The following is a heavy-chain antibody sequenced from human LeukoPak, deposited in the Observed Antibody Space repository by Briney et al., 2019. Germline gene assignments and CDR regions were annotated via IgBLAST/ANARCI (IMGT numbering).Heavy chain of an antibody. J-gene: IGHJ3*02. Sequence: PSETLSLTCAVYGTSFSGYHWNWLRQPPGMGLEWVGEINHSGSTNYNSYLKSRVTISVDASKNQLSLKLSSVTAADTAVYYCARGPRWAFDIWGQGTMVTVSS. CDR3: ARGPRWAFDI. CDR1: GTSFSGYH. V-gene: IGHV4-34*01. CDR2: INHSGST.